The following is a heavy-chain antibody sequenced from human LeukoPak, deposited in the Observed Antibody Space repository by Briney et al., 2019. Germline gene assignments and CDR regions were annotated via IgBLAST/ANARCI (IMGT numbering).Heavy chain of an antibody. V-gene: IGHV4-39*07. CDR3: ARAGYCSSTSCYQRYVFDY. CDR2: IYYSGST. J-gene: IGHJ4*02. D-gene: IGHD2-2*01. Sequence: PSETLSLTCTVSGDSISSSSYYWGWIRQPPGKGLEWIGSIYYSGSTYYNPSLKSRVTISVDTSKNQFSLKLSSVTAADTAVYYCARAGYCSSTSCYQRYVFDYWGQGTLVTVSS. CDR1: GDSISSSSYY.